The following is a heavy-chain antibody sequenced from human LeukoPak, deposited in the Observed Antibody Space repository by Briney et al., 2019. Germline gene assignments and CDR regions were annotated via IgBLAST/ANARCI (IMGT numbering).Heavy chain of an antibody. V-gene: IGHV4-34*01. CDR2: INHSGST. D-gene: IGHD3-3*01. J-gene: IGHJ4*02. CDR1: GGSFSGYY. Sequence: SETLSLTCAVYGGSFSGYYWSWIRQPPGKGLEWIGEINHSGSTNYNPSLKGRVTISVDTSKNQFSLKLSSVTAADTAVYYCARVSYFWSGYYMFDYWGQGTLVTVSS. CDR3: ARVSYFWSGYYMFDY.